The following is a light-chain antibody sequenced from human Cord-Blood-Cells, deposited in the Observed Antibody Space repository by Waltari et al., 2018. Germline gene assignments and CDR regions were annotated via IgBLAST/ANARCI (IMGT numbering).Light chain of an antibody. V-gene: IGKV1-39*01. CDR3: QQSYSTPFT. J-gene: IGKJ3*01. Sequence: DIQMTQSPSSLSASVGDRVTITCRASQSISSYLNWYQQKPGKASKLLIYAASSLQSGVPSRFSGRGSGTDFTLTISSLQPEDFATYYCQQSYSTPFTFGPGTKVDIK. CDR1: QSISSY. CDR2: AAS.